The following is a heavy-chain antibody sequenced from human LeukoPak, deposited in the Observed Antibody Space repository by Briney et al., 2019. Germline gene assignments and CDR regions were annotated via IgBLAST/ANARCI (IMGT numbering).Heavy chain of an antibody. D-gene: IGHD3-22*01. CDR2: NSYSGST. CDR1: GGSISSSSYY. CDR3: VKTQYISSGFAPYHYYMDV. V-gene: IGHV4-39*01. J-gene: IGHJ6*03. Sequence: SETLSLTCTVSGGSISSSSYYWGWIRQPPGKGLEWIGSNSYSGSTYYNPSLKSRITMSVDTSKNQFSLKLSSVTAADTAVYYCVKTQYISSGFAPYHYYMDVWGKGTTVTVSS.